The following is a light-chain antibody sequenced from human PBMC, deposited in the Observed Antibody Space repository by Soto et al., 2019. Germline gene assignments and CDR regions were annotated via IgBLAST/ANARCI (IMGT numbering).Light chain of an antibody. J-gene: IGKJ2*01. V-gene: IGKV3-15*01. CDR2: GAS. CDR3: QQYNNWPPYT. CDR1: QSVSTN. Sequence: THSPATLSASAGEEGVLSCRASQSVSTNLAWYQQKPGQAPRLLLYGASTLATGIPGRFSGSGSGTEFTLTISSLQSGDFAVYYCQQYNNWPPYTFGQGTKVDIK.